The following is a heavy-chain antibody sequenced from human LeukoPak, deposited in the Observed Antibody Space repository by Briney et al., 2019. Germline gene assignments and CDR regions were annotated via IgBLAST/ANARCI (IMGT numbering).Heavy chain of an antibody. V-gene: IGHV3-23*01. CDR2: INGRGGST. CDR1: GFTFSNYA. Sequence: GGSLRLSCAASGFTFSNYAMSWVRQAPGKGLEWVSSINGRGGSTYYADSVKGRFTISRDNAKNSLYLQMNSLRAEDTALYYCAKDSEYGSGSYTFDYWGQGTLVTVSS. J-gene: IGHJ4*02. D-gene: IGHD3-10*01. CDR3: AKDSEYGSGSYTFDY.